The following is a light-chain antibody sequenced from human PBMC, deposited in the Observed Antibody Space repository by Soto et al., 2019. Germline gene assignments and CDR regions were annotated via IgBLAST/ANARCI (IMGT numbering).Light chain of an antibody. V-gene: IGKV3-20*01. CDR1: QSVSSSY. CDR3: QQYGSSLRT. Sequence: EIVLTQSPGTLSLSPGERATLSCRSSQSVSSSYLAWYQQKPGQAPRLXIYGASSTATGIPDRFSGSGSGTDFTLTISRLEPEDFAVYYCQQYGSSLRTFGQGTKVDIK. J-gene: IGKJ1*01. CDR2: GAS.